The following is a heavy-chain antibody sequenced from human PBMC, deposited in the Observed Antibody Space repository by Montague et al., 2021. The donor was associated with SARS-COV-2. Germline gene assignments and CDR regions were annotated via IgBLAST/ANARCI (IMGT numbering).Heavy chain of an antibody. CDR2: FSLDTDRI. CDR1: GFNFESYA. D-gene: IGHD3-10*01. V-gene: IGHV3-9*01. Sequence: SLRLSCAVSGFNFESYAMHWVRQAPGKGLEWVAGFSLDTDRIDYADSVKGRFIVSRDKAQDTLYLRMSSLRPEDSAVYYCGKDLTPGGMDVWGQGTTVIVSS. J-gene: IGHJ6*02. CDR3: GKDLTPGGMDV.